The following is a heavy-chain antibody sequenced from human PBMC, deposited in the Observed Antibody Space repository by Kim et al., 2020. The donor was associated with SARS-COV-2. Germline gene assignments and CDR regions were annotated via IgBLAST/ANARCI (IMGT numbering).Heavy chain of an antibody. J-gene: IGHJ1*01. Sequence: SETLSLTCTVSGGSINGYHWSWIRQPPGKGLEWIGRVNYSGGTNYNPSLKSRVTMSIDTSKNQFSLGLSSVTAADTAVYFCARLSTFYASDGYYFDWWGQGTLVTVPS. CDR1: GGSINGYH. CDR2: VNYSGGT. CDR3: ARLSTFYASDGYYFDW. D-gene: IGHD3-9*01. V-gene: IGHV4-59*01.